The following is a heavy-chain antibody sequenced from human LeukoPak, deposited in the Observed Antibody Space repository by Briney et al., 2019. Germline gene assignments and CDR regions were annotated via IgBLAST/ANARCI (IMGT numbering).Heavy chain of an antibody. V-gene: IGHV1-69*05. D-gene: IGHD1-7*01. CDR2: IIPIFGTA. CDR1: GGTFSSYA. Sequence: SVKVSCKASGGTFSSYAISWVRQAPGQGLEWMGGIIPIFGTANYAQKFQGRVTITTDESTSTAYMELSSLRSEDTAVYYCARGPLLTGTMMRYYYYYMDVWGKGTTVTVSS. CDR3: ARGPLLTGTMMRYYYYYMDV. J-gene: IGHJ6*03.